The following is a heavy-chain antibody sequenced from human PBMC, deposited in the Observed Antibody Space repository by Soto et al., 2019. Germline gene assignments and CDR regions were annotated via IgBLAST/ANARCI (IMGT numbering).Heavy chain of an antibody. CDR2: FYYRGST. D-gene: IGHD2-15*01. Sequence: SETLSLTCTVSGGSVSSNNYYWGWIRQPPGKGLEWIGNFYYRGSTHYNPSLKSRVTISVDTSKNQFSLKLSSVTAADTAVYYCARQVPSWVGTEFPEGWFDPWGQGTLVTVSS. V-gene: IGHV4-39*01. J-gene: IGHJ5*02. CDR1: GGSVSSNNYY. CDR3: ARQVPSWVGTEFPEGWFDP.